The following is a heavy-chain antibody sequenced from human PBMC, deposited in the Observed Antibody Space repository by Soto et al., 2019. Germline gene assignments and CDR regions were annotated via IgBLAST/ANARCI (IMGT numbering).Heavy chain of an antibody. D-gene: IGHD2-15*01. Sequence: HPGGSLRLSCAASGFTFSNYAMSWVRQAPKGLEWVSAITGSGDSMYHADSVKGRFTISRDNSKNTLYLQMNCLRAEDTAVYYCAKGLLGHCGGAVCYPLDSWGQGTLVTVSS. J-gene: IGHJ4*02. CDR3: AKGLLGHCGGAVCYPLDS. CDR2: ITGSGDSM. CDR1: GFTFSNYA. V-gene: IGHV3-23*01.